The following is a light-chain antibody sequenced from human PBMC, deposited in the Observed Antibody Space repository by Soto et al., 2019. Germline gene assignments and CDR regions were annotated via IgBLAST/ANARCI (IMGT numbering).Light chain of an antibody. CDR1: QTISSW. CDR2: KAS. J-gene: IGKJ1*01. CDR3: QQYHGYSRT. V-gene: IGKV1-5*03. Sequence: DIQMTQSPSSVSASVGDRVTITCRASQTISSWLAWYQQKPGKAPKLLIYKASTLKSGVPSRFSGSGSGTEFTLTISSMQPDDFATFYCQQYHGYSRTFGQGTKVDIK.